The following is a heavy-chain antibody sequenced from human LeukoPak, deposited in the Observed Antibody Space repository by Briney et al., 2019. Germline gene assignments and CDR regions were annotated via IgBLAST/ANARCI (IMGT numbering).Heavy chain of an antibody. CDR1: GFSLTTRGVG. CDR3: AHRRRTAMITGAFDI. Sequence: ESGPTLVKPTQTLTLTCTFSGFSLTTRGVGVGRIRQPPGKALEWLALIYWDDDKRYSPSLKSRLTISKDTSKNQVVLRLTNMDPVDTATYYCAHRRRTAMITGAFDIWGQGSMVTVSS. V-gene: IGHV2-5*02. D-gene: IGHD5-18*01. CDR2: IYWDDDK. J-gene: IGHJ3*02.